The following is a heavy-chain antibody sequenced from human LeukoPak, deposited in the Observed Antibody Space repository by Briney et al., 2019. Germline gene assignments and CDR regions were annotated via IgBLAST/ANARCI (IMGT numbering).Heavy chain of an antibody. D-gene: IGHD2-2*01. V-gene: IGHV3-21*01. CDR1: GFTFSSYS. J-gene: IGHJ4*02. CDR3: ARDIVVVPATLGY. CDR2: ISSSSSYI. Sequence: GGSLRRSCAASGFTFSSYSMNWVRQAPGKGLEWVSSISSSSSYIYYADSVKGRFTISRDNAKNSLYLQMNSLRAEDTAVYYCARDIVVVPATLGYWGQGTLVTVSS.